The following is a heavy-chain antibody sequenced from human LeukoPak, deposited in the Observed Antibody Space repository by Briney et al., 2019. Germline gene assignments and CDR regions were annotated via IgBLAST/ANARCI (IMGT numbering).Heavy chain of an antibody. CDR3: ARDCDFGNTSGMRCF. J-gene: IGHJ4*02. V-gene: IGHV3-23*01. Sequence: GGSLRLSCAASGFTFSSYAMTWVRQAPGKGLEWVSGISGSGGSTYYADSVKGRFTISRDDSQNTLFLQMYSLRVDDTAIYYCARDCDFGNTSGMRCFWGQGTLVTVSS. CDR2: ISGSGGST. CDR1: GFTFSSYA. D-gene: IGHD2-15*01.